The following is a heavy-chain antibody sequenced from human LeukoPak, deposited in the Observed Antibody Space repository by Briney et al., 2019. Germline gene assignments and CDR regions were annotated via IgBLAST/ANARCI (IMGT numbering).Heavy chain of an antibody. D-gene: IGHD6-19*01. J-gene: IGHJ6*02. CDR2: ISAYNGNT. CDR3: ARDDGAVAGPSPYYYYYGMDV. CDR1: GYTFTSYG. Sequence: ASVKVSCKASGYTFTSYGISWVRQAPGQGLEWMGWISAYNGNTNYAQKLQGRVTMTTDTSTSTAYMELRSLRSDDTAVYYCARDDGAVAGPSPYYYYYGMDVWGQGTTDTVSS. V-gene: IGHV1-18*01.